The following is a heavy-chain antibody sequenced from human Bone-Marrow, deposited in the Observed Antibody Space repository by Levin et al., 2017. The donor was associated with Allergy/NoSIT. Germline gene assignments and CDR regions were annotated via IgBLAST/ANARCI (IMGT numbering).Heavy chain of an antibody. J-gene: IGHJ6*03. V-gene: IGHV3-33*06. D-gene: IGHD3-3*01. CDR3: AKDVSGYYSGHYFSMDV. Sequence: GGSLRLSCAASGFTFSAFGMHWVRQAPGRGLEWVAVIWYDGSHKFYADSVKGRFTISRDNSKNSLWLQMNSLRAEDTAVYYCAKDVSGYYSGHYFSMDVWGKGTTVIVSS. CDR1: GFTFSAFG. CDR2: IWYDGSHK.